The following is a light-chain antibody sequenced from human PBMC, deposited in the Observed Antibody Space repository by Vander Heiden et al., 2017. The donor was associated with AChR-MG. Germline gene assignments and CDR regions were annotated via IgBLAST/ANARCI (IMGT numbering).Light chain of an antibody. V-gene: IGLV3-19*01. CDR2: GKN. CDR3: NSRDSSGNHLV. Sequence: SELTQAPAVSVALGQTVRITCQGDSLRSYYASWYQQKPGQAPVLVIYGKNNRPSGIPDRFSGSSSGNTASLTITGAQAEDEADYYCNSRDSSGNHLVFGGGTKLTVL. CDR1: SLRSYY. J-gene: IGLJ2*01.